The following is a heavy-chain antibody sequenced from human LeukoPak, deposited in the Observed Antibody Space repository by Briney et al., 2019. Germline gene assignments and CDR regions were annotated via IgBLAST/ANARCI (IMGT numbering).Heavy chain of an antibody. Sequence: ASVKVSCKASGYTFSNYAINWVRQAPGQGLEWMGWISTYNGNTNYAQKLQDRVTITTDTSTSAAYMELRSLKSDATAMYYCAREGIRIAAAGTIDYWGQGTLVTVSS. CDR1: GYTFSNYA. CDR3: AREGIRIAAAGTIDY. V-gene: IGHV1-18*01. D-gene: IGHD6-13*01. J-gene: IGHJ4*02. CDR2: ISTYNGNT.